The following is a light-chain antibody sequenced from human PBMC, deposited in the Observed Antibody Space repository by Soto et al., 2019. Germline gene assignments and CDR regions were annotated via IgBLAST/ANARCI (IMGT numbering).Light chain of an antibody. Sequence: EIVLTQSPGTLSLSPGERATLSCRASQSVGSSYLAWYQQKPGQAPRILIYGTSIRATGIPDRFRGSGSGKDFTLTVSRLEPEDFAVYYCQQFGTSPLTFGGGTKVDIK. J-gene: IGKJ4*01. V-gene: IGKV3-20*01. CDR2: GTS. CDR3: QQFGTSPLT. CDR1: QSVGSSY.